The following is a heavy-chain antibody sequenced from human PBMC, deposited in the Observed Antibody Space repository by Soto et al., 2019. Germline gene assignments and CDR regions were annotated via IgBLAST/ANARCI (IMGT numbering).Heavy chain of an antibody. CDR3: ARDTGDDFWSGYSKFDP. Sequence: QVQLQESGPGLVKPSETLSLTCTVSGGSISSYYWSWIRQPAGKGLEWIGRIYTSGSTNYNPSLKSRVTRSVDTSKNQFSLKLGSVTAADTAVYYCARDTGDDFWSGYSKFDPWGQGTLGTVSS. CDR2: IYTSGST. J-gene: IGHJ5*02. V-gene: IGHV4-4*07. CDR1: GGSISSYY. D-gene: IGHD3-3*01.